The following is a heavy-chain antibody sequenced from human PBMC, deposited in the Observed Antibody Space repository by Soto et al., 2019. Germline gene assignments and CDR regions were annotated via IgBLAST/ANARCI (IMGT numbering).Heavy chain of an antibody. CDR3: ARGDSQVSSVFDY. D-gene: IGHD3-16*01. Sequence: PSETLSLTCSVSGGPFPSGGYYWSWIRQEPGKGLEWIGYIYYNGDTSYNPSLRSRVTMSADTSKTQFSLRLRSVTSADTAVYYCARGDSQVSSVFDYWGQGMLVTVPQ. J-gene: IGHJ4*02. CDR1: GGPFPSGGYY. V-gene: IGHV4-31*03. CDR2: IYYNGDT.